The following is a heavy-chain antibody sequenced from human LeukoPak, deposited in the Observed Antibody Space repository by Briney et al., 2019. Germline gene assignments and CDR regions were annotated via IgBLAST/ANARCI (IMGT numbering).Heavy chain of an antibody. V-gene: IGHV1-2*06. CDR2: INPNSGGT. CDR1: GYTFTSYG. J-gene: IGHJ4*02. D-gene: IGHD6-13*01. CDR3: ARVPRIAAAGTFDY. Sequence: ASVKVSCKASGYTFTSYGISWVRQAPGQGLEWMGRINPNSGGTNYAQKFQGRVTMTRDTSISTAYMELSRLRSDDTAVYYCARVPRIAAAGTFDYWGQGTLVTVSS.